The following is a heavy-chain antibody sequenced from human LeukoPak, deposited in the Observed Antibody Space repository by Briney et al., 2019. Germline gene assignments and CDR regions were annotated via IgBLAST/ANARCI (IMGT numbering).Heavy chain of an antibody. CDR1: GFTFSSYA. J-gene: IGHJ4*02. D-gene: IGHD3-10*01. CDR2: ISGSGGGT. CDR3: AKRLAYGSGGSDYFDY. Sequence: PGGSLRLSCAASGFTFSSYAMSWVRQAPGKGLEWVSAISGSGGGTYYADSVKGRFTISRDNSKNTLYLQMNSLRAEDTAVYYCAKRLAYGSGGSDYFDYWGQGTLVTVSS. V-gene: IGHV3-23*01.